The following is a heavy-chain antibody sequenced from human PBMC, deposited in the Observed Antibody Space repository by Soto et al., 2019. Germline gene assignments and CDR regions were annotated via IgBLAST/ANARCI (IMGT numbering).Heavy chain of an antibody. CDR2: ISVDNGDT. Sequence: QVHLVQSGPEVKEPGASVRVSCKASGYTFNSAGLAWVRQAPGQGLEWMGWISVDNGDTKYAQKFQGRVTMTTDTSTVPVYMDRRGLKSADTSFFYCARVLSLGYCRSASCYYVFAHWGQGTVITVSS. CDR3: ARVLSLGYCRSASCYYVFAH. D-gene: IGHD2-2*01. J-gene: IGHJ4*02. CDR1: GYTFNSAG. V-gene: IGHV1-18*01.